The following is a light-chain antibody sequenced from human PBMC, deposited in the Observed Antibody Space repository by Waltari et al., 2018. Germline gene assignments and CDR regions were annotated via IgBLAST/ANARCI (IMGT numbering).Light chain of an antibody. J-gene: IGKJ4*01. V-gene: IGKV4-1*01. CDR3: QQYYSTRPLT. Sequence: DIVMTQSPDSLAVSLGERATINCKSSQSVLYSSNNKNYLAWYQQKPGQAPKLLIYWASTRESGVPDRFSGSGSGTDFTLTISSLQAEDVAVYYRQQYYSTRPLTFGGGTKVEIK. CDR2: WAS. CDR1: QSVLYSSNNKNY.